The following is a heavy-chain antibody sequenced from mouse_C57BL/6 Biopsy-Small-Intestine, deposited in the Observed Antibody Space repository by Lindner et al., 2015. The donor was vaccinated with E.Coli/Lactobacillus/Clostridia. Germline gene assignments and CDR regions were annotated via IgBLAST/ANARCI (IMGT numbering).Heavy chain of an antibody. Sequence: VQLQESGADLVRPGASVKLSCTSSGFNIKDNLMHWVKQRPEQGLEWIGWIDPEDGETKYAPKFQDKATITADTSSNTAYLQLSSLTSEDTATYYCARGNYYIYFDYWGQGTTLTVSS. V-gene: IGHV14-2*01. CDR1: GFNIKDNL. J-gene: IGHJ2*01. CDR2: IDPEDGET. CDR3: ARGNYYIYFDY. D-gene: IGHD2-12*01.